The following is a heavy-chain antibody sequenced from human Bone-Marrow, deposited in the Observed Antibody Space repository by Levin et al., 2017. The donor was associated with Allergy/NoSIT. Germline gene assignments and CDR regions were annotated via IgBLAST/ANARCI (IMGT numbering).Heavy chain of an antibody. CDR3: VSRLPFKDLNT. J-gene: IGHJ5*02. Sequence: SETLSLTCAVSGGSLSGYYWSWIRQSPGKGLEWIGEINHSGSGNYNPSLKSRVTTSVDTSQNQFSLKLSSVTAADTAVYYCVSRLPFKDLNTWGQGTLVTVSS. V-gene: IGHV4-34*01. D-gene: IGHD2/OR15-2a*01. CDR2: INHSGSG. CDR1: GGSLSGYY.